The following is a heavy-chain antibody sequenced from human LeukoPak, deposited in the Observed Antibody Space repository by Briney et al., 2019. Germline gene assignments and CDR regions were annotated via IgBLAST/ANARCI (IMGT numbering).Heavy chain of an antibody. CDR1: GFIFNSYW. D-gene: IGHD6-19*01. J-gene: IGHJ6*02. CDR3: ARAYSSGWPHFYYYYGMDV. Sequence: PGGSLRLSCAASGFIFNSYWMNWLRQAPGKGLEWVANVDQDGSEKYYADSVKGRFTISRDNSKNTLYLQMNSLRAEDTAVYYCARAYSSGWPHFYYYYGMDVWGQGTTVTVSS. V-gene: IGHV3-7*01. CDR2: VDQDGSEK.